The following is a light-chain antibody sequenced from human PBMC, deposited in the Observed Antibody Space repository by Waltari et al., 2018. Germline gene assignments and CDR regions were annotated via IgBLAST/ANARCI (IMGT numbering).Light chain of an antibody. J-gene: IGKJ1*01. CDR2: HAS. CDR3: QQYNNWPPGT. V-gene: IGKV3-15*01. CDR1: QTIGLS. Sequence: TVVTQSPATLSVSPGERASLPCRTSQTIGLSLAWYQQKPGQAPRLLIYHASTRATGIPARFSGRGSESEFTLTISSLQSEDVAVYYCQQYNNWPPGTFGQGTRVEI.